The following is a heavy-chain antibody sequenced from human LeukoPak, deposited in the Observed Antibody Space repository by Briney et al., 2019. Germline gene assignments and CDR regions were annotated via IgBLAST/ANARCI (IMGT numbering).Heavy chain of an antibody. CDR1: GGSISSGDYY. CDR2: IYGSGST. J-gene: IGHJ4*02. V-gene: IGHV4-30-4*01. Sequence: SETLSLTCTVSGGSISSGDYYWSWIRQPPGKGLDWFGYIYGSGSTYYNPSLKSRVTISVDTSKNQFSLKLSSVTAADTAVYYCASNTYSYDSRGYYPDYWGQGTLVTVSS. CDR3: ASNTYSYDSRGYYPDY. D-gene: IGHD3-22*01.